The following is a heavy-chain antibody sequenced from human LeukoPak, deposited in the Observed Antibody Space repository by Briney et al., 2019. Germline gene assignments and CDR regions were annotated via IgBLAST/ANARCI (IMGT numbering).Heavy chain of an antibody. D-gene: IGHD3-10*02. Sequence: GGSLRLSCAASGFTFSSYSMNWVRQAPGRGLEWVSSISSSSSYIYYTDSVKGRFTISRDNAKNSLYLQMNSLRVEDTAVYYCAELGITMIGGVWGKGTTVTISS. CDR1: GFTFSSYS. CDR2: ISSSSSYI. CDR3: AELGITMIGGV. V-gene: IGHV3-21*01. J-gene: IGHJ6*04.